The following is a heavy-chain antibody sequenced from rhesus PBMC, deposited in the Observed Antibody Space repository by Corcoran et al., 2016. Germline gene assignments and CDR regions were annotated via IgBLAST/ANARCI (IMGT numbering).Heavy chain of an antibody. J-gene: IGHJ4*01. CDR2: INTDTGNP. CDR3: ARSHFAPGFDY. D-gene: IGHD3S6*01. Sequence: QVQLVQSGAEVKQPGASVKVSCKASGYPFPTYASNWGRQTRGQRLEWRGWINTDTGNPTYAQAFKERFTFSLDTSITTAYLQISSLKAEDTAVYYCARSHFAPGFDYWGQGVLVTVSS. V-gene: IGHV7-114*01. CDR1: GYPFPTYA.